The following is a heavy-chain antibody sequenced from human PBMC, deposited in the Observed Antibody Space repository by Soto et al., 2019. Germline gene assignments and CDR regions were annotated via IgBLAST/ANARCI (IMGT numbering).Heavy chain of an antibody. CDR1: GYTFTSYY. V-gene: IGHV1-46*01. Sequence: GASVKVSCKASGYTFTSYYMHWVRQAPGQGLEGMGIINSSGGSTSYAKKFQGRGTMTRDTSTSTVYMELSSLKSEDTAVYYCARDRVAATPYYYYDMDVWGQGTTVTVSS. CDR2: INSSGGST. CDR3: ARDRVAATPYYYYDMDV. D-gene: IGHD2-15*01. J-gene: IGHJ6*02.